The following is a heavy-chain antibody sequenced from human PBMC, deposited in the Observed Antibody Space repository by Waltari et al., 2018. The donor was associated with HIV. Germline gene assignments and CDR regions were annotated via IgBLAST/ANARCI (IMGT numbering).Heavy chain of an antibody. CDR1: GGTLSYYA. D-gene: IGHD5-12*01. V-gene: IGHV1-69*12. CDR2: ISPRSGAA. Sequence: QVQLVQSGAEVKKPGSSVKVSCKASGGTLSYYAISWVRQAPGQGLEWLGGISPRSGAATSPRKFQGRVTITAEESTSTAYMELSSLRSEDTAVYYCARDEGRGYASRYFDYWGQGTLVTVSS. J-gene: IGHJ4*02. CDR3: ARDEGRGYASRYFDY.